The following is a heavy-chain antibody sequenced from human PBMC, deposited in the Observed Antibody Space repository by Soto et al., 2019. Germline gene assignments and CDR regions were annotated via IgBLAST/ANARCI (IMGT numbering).Heavy chain of an antibody. V-gene: IGHV1-69*04. CDR3: ARDSALFPAAAFDY. CDR1: GGTFSSYT. CDR2: IIPILGIA. Sequence: GASVKVSCKASGGTFSSYTISWVRQAPGQGLEWMGRIIPILGIANYAQKFQGRVTITADKSTSTAYMELSSLRSEDTAVYYCARDSALFPAAAFDYWGQGTLVTVSS. J-gene: IGHJ4*02. D-gene: IGHD2-2*01.